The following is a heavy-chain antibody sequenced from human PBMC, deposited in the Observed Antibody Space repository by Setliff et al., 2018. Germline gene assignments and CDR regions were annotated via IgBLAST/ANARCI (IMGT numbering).Heavy chain of an antibody. J-gene: IGHJ4*02. D-gene: IGHD2-15*01. CDR2: ISAYNGNT. Sequence: ASVKVSCKASGYTFTSYGISWVRQAPGQGLEWMGWISAYNGNTNYAQKLQGRVTMTTDTSTSTAYMELRSLRSDDTAVYYCARDLVGYCSGGSCYDWDHWGQGTLVTVSS. CDR1: GYTFTSYG. V-gene: IGHV1-18*01. CDR3: ARDLVGYCSGGSCYDWDH.